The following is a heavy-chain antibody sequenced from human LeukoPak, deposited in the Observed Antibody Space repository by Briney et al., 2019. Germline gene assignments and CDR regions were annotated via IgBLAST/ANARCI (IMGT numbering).Heavy chain of an antibody. CDR3: ARDPEDYYDSSDYYDDFDM. J-gene: IGHJ3*02. Sequence: GGSLRLSCAASGFTFSIYWMSWVRQAPGKGLEWVANIKQDGSEKYYVDSVKGRFTISRDNAKNSLYLQMNSLRAEDTAVYYCARDPEDYYDSSDYYDDFDMWGQGTMVTVSS. D-gene: IGHD3-22*01. V-gene: IGHV3-7*01. CDR2: IKQDGSEK. CDR1: GFTFSIYW.